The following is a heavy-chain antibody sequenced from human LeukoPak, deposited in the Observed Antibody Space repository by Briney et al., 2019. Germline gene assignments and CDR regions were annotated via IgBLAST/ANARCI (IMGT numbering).Heavy chain of an antibody. J-gene: IGHJ5*02. V-gene: IGHV1-8*01. D-gene: IGHD3-10*01. CDR3: ARVQSVQRITMGRGASNWFDP. CDR2: MNPNSGNT. Sequence: GASVKVSCKASGYTFTSYDINWVRQATGQGLEWMGWMNPNSGNTGYAQKFQGRVTMTRNTSISTAYMELSSLRSEDTAVYYCARVQSVQRITMGRGASNWFDPWGQGTQVTVSS. CDR1: GYTFTSYD.